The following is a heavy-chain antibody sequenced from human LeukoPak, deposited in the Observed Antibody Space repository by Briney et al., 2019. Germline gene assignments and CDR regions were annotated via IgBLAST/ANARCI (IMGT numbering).Heavy chain of an antibody. CDR2: ISYDGSNK. J-gene: IGHJ6*02. V-gene: IGHV3-30*18. CDR1: GFTFSSYG. Sequence: GGSLRLSCAASGFTFSSYGMHWVRQAPGKGLEWVAVISYDGSNKYYADSVKGRFTISRDNSKNTLYLQMNSLRAEDTAVYYCAKDIEVMVRGGMGGYYYGMDVWGQGTTVTASS. D-gene: IGHD3-10*01. CDR3: AKDIEVMVRGGMGGYYYGMDV.